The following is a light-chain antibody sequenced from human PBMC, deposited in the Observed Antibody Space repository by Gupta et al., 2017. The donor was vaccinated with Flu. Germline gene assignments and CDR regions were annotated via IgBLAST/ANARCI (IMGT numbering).Light chain of an antibody. J-gene: IGKJ1*01. V-gene: IGKV1-39*01. CDR3: QQSDRTPLT. Sequence: DIQMTQSPSSLSASVGDRVTITCRASQSISSYLNWYQQKPGKAPKLLIYAASSLQSGVPSRFSGSGSGTEFTLTISSLQPEDFATYSCQQSDRTPLTFGQGTKVEIK. CDR2: AAS. CDR1: QSISSY.